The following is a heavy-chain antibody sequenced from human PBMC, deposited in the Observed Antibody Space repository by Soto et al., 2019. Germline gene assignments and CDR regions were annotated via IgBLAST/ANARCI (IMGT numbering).Heavy chain of an antibody. J-gene: IGHJ4*02. CDR2: IHYSGSA. D-gene: IGHD4-17*01. Sequence: SVTLSVTCTVFGGYVVSNDCRCIRQPPENGLEWIGFIHYSGSANYNPSLKTRVTISVDISKNQCSLKLSSVTAADTAAYYCARTTGDDYGDHRFDSWGQGLLVTAS. CDR3: ARTTGDDYGDHRFDS. V-gene: IGHV4-59*02. CDR1: GGYVVSND.